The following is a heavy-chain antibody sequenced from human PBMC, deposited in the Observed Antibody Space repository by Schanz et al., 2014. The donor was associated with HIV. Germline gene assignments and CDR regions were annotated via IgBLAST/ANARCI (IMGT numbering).Heavy chain of an antibody. CDR2: MNPNSGNT. Sequence: QVQLVQSGAEVKKPGSSVKVSCKASGYTFTSYDINWVRQATGQGLEWMGWMNPNSGNTGYAQKFQGRVTMTRDTSISTAYMELTRLRYDDTAVYYCAKSRFQLHWFDSWGQGTLVIVSS. D-gene: IGHD2-2*01. V-gene: IGHV1-8*01. J-gene: IGHJ5*01. CDR1: GYTFTSYD. CDR3: AKSRFQLHWFDS.